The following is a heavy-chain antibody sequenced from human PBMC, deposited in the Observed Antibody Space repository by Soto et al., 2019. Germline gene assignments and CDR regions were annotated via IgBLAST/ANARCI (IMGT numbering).Heavy chain of an antibody. V-gene: IGHV3-48*03. Sequence: LRLSCAASGFTFSGYEMNWVRQAPGKGLEWVSYISSSSNTIYYADSVKGRFTISRDNAKKSLYLQMDSLRAEDTAVYYCARGREMATIGPWGQGTLVTVSS. J-gene: IGHJ5*02. CDR2: ISSSSNTI. D-gene: IGHD5-12*01. CDR1: GFTFSGYE. CDR3: ARGREMATIGP.